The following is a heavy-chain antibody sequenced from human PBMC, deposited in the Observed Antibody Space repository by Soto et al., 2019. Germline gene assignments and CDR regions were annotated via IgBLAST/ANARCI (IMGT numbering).Heavy chain of an antibody. V-gene: IGHV1-69*13. J-gene: IGHJ6*02. CDR2: IIPIFGTA. CDR3: ARNTDCSSTSCYRRYYGMDV. Sequence: SVKVSGKASGVTFSSYAISWVRQAPGQGLEWMGGIIPIFGTANYAQKFQGRVTITADESTSTAYMELSSLRSEDTAVYYCARNTDCSSTSCYRRYYGMDVWGQGTTVTVSS. D-gene: IGHD2-2*01. CDR1: GVTFSSYA.